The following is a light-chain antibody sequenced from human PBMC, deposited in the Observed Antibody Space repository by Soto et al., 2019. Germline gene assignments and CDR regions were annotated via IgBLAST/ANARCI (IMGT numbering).Light chain of an antibody. V-gene: IGKV1-33*01. CDR2: DAS. J-gene: IGKJ4*01. CDR1: QDITNY. Sequence: DIQMTQSPSSLSASVGDRVTITCQASQDITNYLNWCQQKPGTATNLLIYDASNLTTGVPSRFSGSSSATDFTFTISSLQPEDIATYKYHTLPPLTFGGGTKVEIE. CDR3: HTLPPLT.